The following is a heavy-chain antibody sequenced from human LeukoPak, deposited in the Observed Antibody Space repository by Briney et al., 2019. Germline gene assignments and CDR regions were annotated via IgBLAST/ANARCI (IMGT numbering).Heavy chain of an antibody. CDR1: GFTFDDYA. Sequence: GGSLRLSCAASGFTFDDYAMHWVRQAPGKGLEWVSSISSSSSYIYYADSVKGRFTISRDNAKNSLYLQMNSLRAEDTAVYYCARGRGMAFLADYWGQGTLVTVSS. CDR3: ARGRGMAFLADY. V-gene: IGHV3-21*01. CDR2: ISSSSSYI. J-gene: IGHJ4*02. D-gene: IGHD2-15*01.